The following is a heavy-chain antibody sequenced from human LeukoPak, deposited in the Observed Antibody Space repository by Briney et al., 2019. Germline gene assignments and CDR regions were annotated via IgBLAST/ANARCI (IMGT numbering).Heavy chain of an antibody. D-gene: IGHD3-22*01. V-gene: IGHV3-66*01. Sequence: GGSLRLSCAASGFIVSSNEMSWVRQAPGKGLEWVSIIHSGGKTYYADSVKGRFAISRDSSKNTLYLQMNSLSAEDTAVYYCARDNRDSSAYHYWGQGTLVTVSS. CDR3: ARDNRDSSAYHY. CDR1: GFIVSSNE. J-gene: IGHJ4*02. CDR2: IHSGGKT.